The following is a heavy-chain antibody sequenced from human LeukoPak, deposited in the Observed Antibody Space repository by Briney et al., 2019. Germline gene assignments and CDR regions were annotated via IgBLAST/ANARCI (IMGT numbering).Heavy chain of an antibody. CDR2: ISAYNGNT. D-gene: IGHD3-10*01. CDR1: DYTFTSYG. CDR3: ARDGPYYGSGRGSAFDI. J-gene: IGHJ3*02. V-gene: IGHV1-18*01. Sequence: ASVKVSCKASDYTFTSYGISWVRQAPGQGLEWMGWISAYNGNTNYAQKLQDRVTMTTDTSTSTAYMELRSLRSDDTAVYYCARDGPYYGSGRGSAFDIWGQGTMVTVSS.